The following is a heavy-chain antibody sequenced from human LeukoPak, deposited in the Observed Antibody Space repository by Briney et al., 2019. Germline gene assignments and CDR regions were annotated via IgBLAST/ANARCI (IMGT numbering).Heavy chain of an antibody. V-gene: IGHV4-38-2*02. CDR3: ARDEGYYDSHDAFDI. D-gene: IGHD3-22*01. Sequence: SETLSLTCTVSGYSISSGYYWGWIRQPPGKGLEWIGSIYHSGSTYYNPSLKSRVTISVDTSKNQFSLKLSSVTAADTAVYYCARDEGYYDSHDAFDIWGQGTMVTVSS. CDR2: IYHSGST. CDR1: GYSISSGYY. J-gene: IGHJ3*02.